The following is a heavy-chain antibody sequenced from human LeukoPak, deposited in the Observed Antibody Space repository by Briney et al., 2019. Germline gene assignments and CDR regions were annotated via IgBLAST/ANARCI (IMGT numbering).Heavy chain of an antibody. CDR1: GYTFTCYY. D-gene: IGHD3-22*01. CDR3: ARPPRAYYYHSSGYSHFDY. V-gene: IGHV1-2*02. Sequence: ASVKVSCKASGYTFTCYYMHWVRQAPGQGLEWMGWINPNSGGTNYAQQFQGRLPIPTDPPISTPYIDIHSQKSDLPAVYYCARPPRAYYYHSSGYSHFDYWGQGTLVTVSS. J-gene: IGHJ4*02. CDR2: INPNSGGT.